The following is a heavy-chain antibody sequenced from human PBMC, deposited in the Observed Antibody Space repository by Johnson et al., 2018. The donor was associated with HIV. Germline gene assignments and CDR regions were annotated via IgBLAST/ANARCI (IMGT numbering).Heavy chain of an antibody. D-gene: IGHD2-21*01. CDR1: GFTFSSYP. V-gene: IGHV3-30*04. CDR3: ARGGGCGGDCYSGYDAFDI. Sequence: VQVVESGGGVVQPGRSLRLSCAVSGFTFSSYPMHWVRQAPGKGLEWVAVISSDGSKKYYVDSVKGRFTISRDNSKNTLYLQMNSLSAEDTAVYYCARGGGCGGDCYSGYDAFDIWGQGTKVTV. J-gene: IGHJ3*02. CDR2: ISSDGSKK.